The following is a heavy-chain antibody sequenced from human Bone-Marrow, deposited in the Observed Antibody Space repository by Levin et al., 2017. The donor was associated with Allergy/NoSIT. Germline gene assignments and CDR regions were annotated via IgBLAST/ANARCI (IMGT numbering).Heavy chain of an antibody. Sequence: KISCKASGGTFSSYAISWVRQAPGQGLEWMGRIIPILGIANYAQKFQGRVTITADKSTSTAYMELSSLRSEDTAVYYCARDAAEGTTVTSHFDYWGQGTLVTVSS. J-gene: IGHJ4*02. CDR3: ARDAAEGTTVTSHFDY. D-gene: IGHD4-17*01. CDR2: IIPILGIA. V-gene: IGHV1-69*04. CDR1: GGTFSSYA.